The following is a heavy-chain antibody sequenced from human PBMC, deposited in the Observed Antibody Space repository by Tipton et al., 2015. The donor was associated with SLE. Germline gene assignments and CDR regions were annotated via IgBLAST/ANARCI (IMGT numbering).Heavy chain of an antibody. D-gene: IGHD2-8*01. J-gene: IGHJ4*02. V-gene: IGHV3-30*04. CDR1: GFTFSNYA. Sequence: SLRLSCAASGFTFSNYAMHWVRQGPGKGLEWVAVISYDGGDKWYADSVKGRFTISRDNSKNTLYLQMNSLRAEDTAVYYCAGDLVPNGHIAYWGQGTLVTVSS. CDR2: ISYDGGDK. CDR3: AGDLVPNGHIAY.